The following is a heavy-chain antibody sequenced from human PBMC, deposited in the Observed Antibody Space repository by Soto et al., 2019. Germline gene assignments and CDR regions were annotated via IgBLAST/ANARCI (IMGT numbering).Heavy chain of an antibody. D-gene: IGHD7-27*01. CDR2: IYYSGGT. Sequence: SETLSLPCTVSGGSISSYYWSWIRQPPGKGLEWIGYIYYSGGTNYNPSLKSLVTISVDTSKNQFSLKLSPVTAAATAVYYCARGVNWGMGYGMDVWRQGPTVTVSS. V-gene: IGHV4-59*01. J-gene: IGHJ6*02. CDR3: ARGVNWGMGYGMDV. CDR1: GGSISSYY.